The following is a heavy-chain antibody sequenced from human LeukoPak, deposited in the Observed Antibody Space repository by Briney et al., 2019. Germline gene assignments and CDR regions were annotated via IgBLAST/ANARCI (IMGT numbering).Heavy chain of an antibody. D-gene: IGHD4-17*01. CDR2: IRNDGRNK. CDR3: AKDLNYGDLLDS. J-gene: IGHJ4*02. CDR1: GFTFSSYG. V-gene: IGHV3-30*02. Sequence: PGGSLRLSCATSGFTFSSYGMHWVRQAPGKGLEWVAFIRNDGRNKYYADSVKGRFTISRDNSKNTLYVERNSLRGEDRAVYYCAKDLNYGDLLDSWGQETLVTVSS.